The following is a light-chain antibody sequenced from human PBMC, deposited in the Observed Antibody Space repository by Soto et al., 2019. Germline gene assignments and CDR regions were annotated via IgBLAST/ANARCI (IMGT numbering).Light chain of an antibody. V-gene: IGLV2-23*02. CDR1: SSDVGSYNR. CDR2: EVS. CDR3: CSYAGSSTWV. Sequence: QSVLTQPASVSGSPGQSITISCTGTSSDVGSYNRVSWYQQHTGKAPKLMIYEVSKRPSGVSNRCSGSKSGNTASLTISGLQAEDEADYYCCSYAGSSTWVFGGGTKLTVL. J-gene: IGLJ3*02.